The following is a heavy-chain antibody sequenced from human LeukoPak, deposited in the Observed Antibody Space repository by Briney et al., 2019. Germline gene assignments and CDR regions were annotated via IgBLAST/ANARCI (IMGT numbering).Heavy chain of an antibody. D-gene: IGHD2-2*01. CDR2: IKQDGSEK. CDR1: GFTISTYW. V-gene: IGHV3-7*01. Sequence: GGSLRLSCAASGFTISTYWMSWVRQAPGKGLEWVANIKQDGSEKCYADSLKGRFTISRDNAENSLYLQMNSLRAADTAVYYCARDCNTPNCYVVSLDHWGQRSFVTLSS. J-gene: IGHJ1*01. CDR3: ARDCNTPNCYVVSLDH.